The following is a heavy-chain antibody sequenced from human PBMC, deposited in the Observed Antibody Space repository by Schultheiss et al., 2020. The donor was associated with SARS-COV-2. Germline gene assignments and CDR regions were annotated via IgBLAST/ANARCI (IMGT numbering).Heavy chain of an antibody. CDR1: GFTFSSYG. CDR2: IWYDGSNK. D-gene: IGHD3-22*01. J-gene: IGHJ3*02. V-gene: IGHV3-33*01. CDR3: ARGRDTSGYSALDI. Sequence: GGSLRLSCAASGFTFSSYGMHWVRQAPGKGLEWVAVIWYDGSNKYYADSVKGRFTISRDNSKDTLYLQMNSLRVEDTAVYYCARGRDTSGYSALDIWGQGTMVTVSS.